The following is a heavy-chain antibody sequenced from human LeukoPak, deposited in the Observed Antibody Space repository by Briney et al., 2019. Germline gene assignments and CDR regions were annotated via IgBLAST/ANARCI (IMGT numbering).Heavy chain of an antibody. V-gene: IGHV3-21*04. J-gene: IGHJ4*02. CDR3: ARDLMGIAYRGAFYY. CDR2: ITSSNNYI. D-gene: IGHD6-13*01. CDR1: GFTFSSYS. Sequence: GGSLRLSCAASGFTFSSYSMNWVRQAPGKGLEWVSSITSSNNYIYYGDSVKGRFTISRDDAKNSLFLQMNSLRAEDTAVYYCARDLMGIAYRGAFYYWGQGTLVTVSS.